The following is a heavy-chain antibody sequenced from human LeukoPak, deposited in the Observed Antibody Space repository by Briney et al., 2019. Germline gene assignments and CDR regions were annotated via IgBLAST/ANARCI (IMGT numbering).Heavy chain of an antibody. CDR3: AREAMRRNFDS. CDR2: ISSDGGST. V-gene: IGHV3-64*01. Sequence: GGSLRLSXTASGFTFNSYVMYWVRQAPGKGLEYVSAISSDGGSTYYANSVKGRFTVSRDNSKNTLYLQMGSLRVDDMAVYYCAREAMRRNFDSWGQGTLVTVSS. J-gene: IGHJ4*02. CDR1: GFTFNSYV.